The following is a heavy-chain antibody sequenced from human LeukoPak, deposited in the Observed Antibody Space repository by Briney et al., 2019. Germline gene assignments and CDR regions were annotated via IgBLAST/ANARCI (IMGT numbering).Heavy chain of an antibody. Sequence: GGSLRLSCAASGFAVSSNHMNWVRQAPGKGLEWVSTISGSGDRTYYADSVKGRFTISRDDSKNTLYLQMNSLRAEDTAVYYCAKVPLYDLLTGFSYYFDYWGQGTLVTVSS. CDR3: AKVPLYDLLTGFSYYFDY. D-gene: IGHD3-9*01. CDR2: ISGSGDRT. V-gene: IGHV3-23*01. J-gene: IGHJ4*02. CDR1: GFAVSSNH.